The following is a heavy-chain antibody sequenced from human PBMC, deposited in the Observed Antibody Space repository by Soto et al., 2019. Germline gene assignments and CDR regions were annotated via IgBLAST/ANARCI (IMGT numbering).Heavy chain of an antibody. CDR2: ISSSGSTI. D-gene: IGHD2-2*01. CDR3: AREGYCSSTSCYAYYYYYMDV. Sequence: GGSLRLSCAASGFTFSDYYMSWIRQAPGKGLEWVSYISSSGSTIYYADSVKGRFTISRDNAKNSLYLQMNSLRAEDTAVYYCAREGYCSSTSCYAYYYYYMDVWGKGTRSPSP. V-gene: IGHV3-11*01. J-gene: IGHJ6*03. CDR1: GFTFSDYY.